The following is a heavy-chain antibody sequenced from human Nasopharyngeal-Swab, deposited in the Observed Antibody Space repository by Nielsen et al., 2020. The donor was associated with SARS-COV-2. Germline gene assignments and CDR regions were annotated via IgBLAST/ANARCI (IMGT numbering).Heavy chain of an antibody. J-gene: IGHJ6*02. CDR3: ARGRIGVGMDV. Sequence: GESLKISCAASGFTFSSYAMSWVRQAPGKGLVWVSRINSDGSSTSYADSVKGRFTISRDNAKNTLYLQMNSLRAEDTAVYYCARGRIGVGMDVWGQGTTVTVSS. CDR2: INSDGSST. D-gene: IGHD2-15*01. V-gene: IGHV3-74*01. CDR1: GFTFSSYA.